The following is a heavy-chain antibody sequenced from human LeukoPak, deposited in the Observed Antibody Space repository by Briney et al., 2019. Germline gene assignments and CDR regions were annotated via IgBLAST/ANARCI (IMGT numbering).Heavy chain of an antibody. V-gene: IGHV3-30-3*02. D-gene: IGHD2-21*01. CDR3: AKIASQGPDY. CDR1: GFTFSSYA. CDR2: ISYDGGNK. J-gene: IGHJ4*02. Sequence: LPGRSPRLSCAASGFTFSSYAMHWVRQAPGKGLEWVTVISYDGGNKYYADSVRGRFTISRDNSKNMLYLQMNSLRAEDTAMYYCAKIASQGPDYWGQGTLVTVSS.